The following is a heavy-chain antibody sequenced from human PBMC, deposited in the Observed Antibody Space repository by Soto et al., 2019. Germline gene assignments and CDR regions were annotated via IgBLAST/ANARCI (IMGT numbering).Heavy chain of an antibody. CDR3: ARVRYCSGGSCLSPVDY. V-gene: IGHV1-69*13. Sequence: SVKVSCKASGYTFTNYGVSWVRQAPGQGLEWMGWIIPIYGKTNYAQKLQGRVTITADESTSTAYMELSSLRSEDTSVYYCARVRYCSGGSCLSPVDYWGQGTLVTVS. D-gene: IGHD2-15*01. CDR2: IIPIYGKT. J-gene: IGHJ4*02. CDR1: GYTFTNYG.